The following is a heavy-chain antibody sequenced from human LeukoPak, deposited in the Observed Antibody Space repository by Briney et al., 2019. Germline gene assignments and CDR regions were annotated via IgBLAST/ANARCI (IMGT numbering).Heavy chain of an antibody. CDR2: IYTSGST. CDR3: ARSGYCTSTSCYTGTDSYYYYYMDV. J-gene: IGHJ6*03. CDR1: GGSISSYY. Sequence: SETLSLTCTVSGGSISSYYWSWLRQPAGKGLEWIGRIYTSGSTNYNPSLKSRVTMSVDTSKNQFSLKLSSVTAADTAVYYCARSGYCTSTSCYTGTDSYYYYYMDVWGKGTTVTVSS. V-gene: IGHV4-4*07. D-gene: IGHD2-2*02.